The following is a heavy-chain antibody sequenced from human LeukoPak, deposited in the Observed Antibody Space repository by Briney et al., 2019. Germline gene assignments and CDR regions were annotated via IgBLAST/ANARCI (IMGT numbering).Heavy chain of an antibody. Sequence: GGSLRLSCAASGFTFSSHGMSWVRQAPGKGLEWVSGITASGDSTYYGDSVKGRFTMSRDNSKNTVYLQMNSLRVDDTAVYFCARRDIVVVVSASDYWGQGTLVTVSS. D-gene: IGHD2-15*01. CDR1: GFTFSSHG. J-gene: IGHJ4*02. CDR2: ITASGDST. V-gene: IGHV3-23*01. CDR3: ARRDIVVVVSASDY.